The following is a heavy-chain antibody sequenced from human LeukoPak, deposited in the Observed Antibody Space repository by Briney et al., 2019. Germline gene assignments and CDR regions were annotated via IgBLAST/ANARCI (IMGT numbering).Heavy chain of an antibody. CDR1: GFTFSSYA. D-gene: IGHD3-9*01. CDR3: AREGDILTGYFGGGTDY. J-gene: IGHJ4*02. Sequence: GRSLRLSCAASGFTFSSYAMHWVRQAPGKGLEWVAVISYDGSNKYYADSVKGRFTISRDNSKNTLHLQMNSLRAEDTAVYYCAREGDILTGYFGGGTDYWGQGTLVTVSS. CDR2: ISYDGSNK. V-gene: IGHV3-30*04.